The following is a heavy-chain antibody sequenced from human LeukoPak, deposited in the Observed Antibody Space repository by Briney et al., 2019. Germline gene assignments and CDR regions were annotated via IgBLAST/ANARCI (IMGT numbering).Heavy chain of an antibody. CDR2: ISSSGSTI. Sequence: PGGSLRLSCAASGFTFSDFYMSWIRQAPGKGLEWVSYISSSGSTIYYADSVKGRFTISRDNAKNSLYLQMNSLRAEDTAVYYCAGRRYNWNAIDYWGQGTLVTVSS. CDR1: GFTFSDFY. D-gene: IGHD1-20*01. CDR3: AGRRYNWNAIDY. V-gene: IGHV3-11*01. J-gene: IGHJ4*02.